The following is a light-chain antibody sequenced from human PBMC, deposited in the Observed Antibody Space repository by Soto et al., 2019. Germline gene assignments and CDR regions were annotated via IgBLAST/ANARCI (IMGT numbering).Light chain of an antibody. CDR3: KSYEGSNIYV. CDR1: SSDVGGYNY. Sequence: QSALTQPHSASGSPGQSVTISCTGTSSDVGGYNYVSWYQQHPGKAPKLMIYEVNKRPSGVPDRFSGSKSGNTASLTVSGLQAEDEADYYCKSYEGSNIYVFGTGTKVTVL. J-gene: IGLJ1*01. V-gene: IGLV2-8*01. CDR2: EVN.